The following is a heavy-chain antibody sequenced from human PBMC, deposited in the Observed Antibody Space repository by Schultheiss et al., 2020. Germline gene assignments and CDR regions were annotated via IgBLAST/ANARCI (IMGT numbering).Heavy chain of an antibody. CDR1: GYTFTSYG. D-gene: IGHD5-12*01. V-gene: IGHV1-18*01. CDR3: ARDLPSGYDSGFDY. Sequence: ASVTVSGKASGYTFTSYGISWVRQAPGQGLEWMGWISAYNGNTNYAQKLQGRVTMTTDTSTSTAYMELRSLRSDDTAVYYCARDLPSGYDSGFDYWGQGTLVTVSS. J-gene: IGHJ4*02. CDR2: ISAYNGNT.